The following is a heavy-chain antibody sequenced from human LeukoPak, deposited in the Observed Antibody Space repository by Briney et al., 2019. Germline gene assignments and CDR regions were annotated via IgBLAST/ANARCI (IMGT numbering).Heavy chain of an antibody. V-gene: IGHV1-18*03. CDR3: ARDIRGTLGTTGPFDY. Sequence: ASVKVSCKASGYTFTSYGISWVRQAPGQGLEWMGWISAYNGNTNYAQKLQGRVTITRDTSASTAYMELSSLRSEDMAIYYCARDIRGTLGTTGPFDYWGQGTLVTVSS. D-gene: IGHD1-1*01. J-gene: IGHJ4*02. CDR2: ISAYNGNT. CDR1: GYTFTSYG.